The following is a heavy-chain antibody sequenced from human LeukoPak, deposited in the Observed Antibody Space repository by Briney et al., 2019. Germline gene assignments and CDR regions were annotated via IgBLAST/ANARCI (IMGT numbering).Heavy chain of an antibody. CDR3: ATGPITMVRGVAFDY. V-gene: IGHV1-24*01. D-gene: IGHD3-10*01. Sequence: GASVKVSCKVSGYTLTELSMHWVRQAPGKGLEWMGGFDPEDGETIYAQKFQGRVTMTEDTSTDTAYMELSSLRSEDTAVYYCATGPITMVRGVAFDYWGQGTLVTVPS. J-gene: IGHJ4*02. CDR1: GYTLTELS. CDR2: FDPEDGET.